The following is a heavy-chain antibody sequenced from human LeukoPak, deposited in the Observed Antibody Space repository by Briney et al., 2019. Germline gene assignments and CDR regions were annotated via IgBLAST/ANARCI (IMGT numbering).Heavy chain of an antibody. J-gene: IGHJ4*02. CDR2: INHSGST. CDR3: ARGPSKYCSSTSCYSFDY. V-gene: IGHV4-34*01. D-gene: IGHD2-2*01. CDR1: GGPFSGYY. Sequence: SETLSLTCAVYGGPFSGYYWSWIRQPPGKGLEWIGEINHSGSTNYNPSLKSRVTISVDTSKNQFSLKLSSVTAADTAVYYCARGPSKYCSSTSCYSFDYWGQGTLVTVSS.